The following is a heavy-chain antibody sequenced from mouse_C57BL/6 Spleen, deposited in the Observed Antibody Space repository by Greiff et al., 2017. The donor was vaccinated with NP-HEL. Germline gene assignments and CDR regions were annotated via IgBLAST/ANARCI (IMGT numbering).Heavy chain of an antibody. CDR1: GYSITSGYY. CDR3: AGVTTSFAY. J-gene: IGHJ3*01. V-gene: IGHV3-6*01. Sequence: VQLKESGPGLVKPSQSLSLTCSVTGYSITSGYYWNWIRQFPGNKLEWMGYISYDGSNNYNPSLKNRISITRDTSKNQFFLKLNSVTTEDTATYYCAGVTTSFAYWGQGTLVTVSA. D-gene: IGHD2-2*01. CDR2: ISYDGSN.